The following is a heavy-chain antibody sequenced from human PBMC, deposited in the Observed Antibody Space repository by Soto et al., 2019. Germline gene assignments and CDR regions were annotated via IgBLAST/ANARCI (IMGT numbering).Heavy chain of an antibody. CDR3: ARQGTARGSEDDAFDF. V-gene: IGHV5-51*01. Sequence: LGESLKISCQASGYTFIYFWVTWVRQVPGKGLEWMGVIYPGASDIRYSPSFEGHFTISADKSTNTAYLQWSSLEAADTASDYCARQGTARGSEDDAFDFWGPGPMVTLSS. CDR1: GYTFIYFW. CDR2: IYPGASDI. D-gene: IGHD3-10*01. J-gene: IGHJ4*02.